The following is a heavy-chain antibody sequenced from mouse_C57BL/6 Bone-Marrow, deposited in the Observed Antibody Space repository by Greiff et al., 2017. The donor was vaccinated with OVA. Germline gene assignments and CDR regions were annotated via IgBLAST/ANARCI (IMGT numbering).Heavy chain of an antibody. Sequence: VQLQQPGAELVRPGTSVKLSCKASGYTFTSYWMHWVKQRPGQGLEWIGVIDPSDSYTNYNQKFKGKATLTVDTSSSTAYMQLSSLTSEDSAVYYCAREGYDYDDYAMDYWGQGTSVTVSS. D-gene: IGHD2-4*01. J-gene: IGHJ4*01. V-gene: IGHV1-59*01. CDR1: GYTFTSYW. CDR2: IDPSDSYT. CDR3: AREGYDYDDYAMDY.